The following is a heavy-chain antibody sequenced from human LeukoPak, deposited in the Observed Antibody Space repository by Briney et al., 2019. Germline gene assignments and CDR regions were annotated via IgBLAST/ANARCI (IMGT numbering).Heavy chain of an antibody. J-gene: IGHJ5*02. D-gene: IGHD6-13*01. CDR1: GGSISSSSYY. V-gene: IGHV4-39*07. CDR3: ARDVWFDPHILAAAGRINWFDP. CDR2: IYYSGST. Sequence: PSETLSLTCTVSGGSISSSSYYWGWIRQPPGKGLEWIGSIYYSGSTYYNPSLKSRVTISVDTSKNQFSLKLSSVTAADTAVYYCARDVWFDPHILAAAGRINWFDPWGQGTLVTVSS.